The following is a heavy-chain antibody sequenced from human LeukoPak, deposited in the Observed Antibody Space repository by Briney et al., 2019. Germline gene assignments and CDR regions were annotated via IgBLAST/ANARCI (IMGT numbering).Heavy chain of an antibody. CDR1: GFTFSSYW. V-gene: IGHV3-74*01. CDR3: ARGGMANAPREHYYYGLDV. D-gene: IGHD5-24*01. Sequence: GGSLRLSCGASGFTFSSYWMHWVRQAPGKGLVWVSRINIAGSSTIYADSVKGRFTTSRDNAKNTLYLQMNSLRAEDTAVYYCARGGMANAPREHYYYGLDVWGQGTTVTVSS. CDR2: INIAGSST. J-gene: IGHJ6*02.